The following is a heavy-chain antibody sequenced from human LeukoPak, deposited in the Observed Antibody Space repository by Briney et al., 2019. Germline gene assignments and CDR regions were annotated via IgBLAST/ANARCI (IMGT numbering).Heavy chain of an antibody. CDR1: GFTFSSHG. J-gene: IGHJ4*02. CDR3: ASDYSGNYCIDS. CDR2: ISYDGSDE. V-gene: IGHV3-30*03. D-gene: IGHD1-26*01. Sequence: PGGSLRLSCAASGFTFSSHGIHWVRQAPGEGLEWVAIISYDGSDENYADSVKGRFTISRDNSKNTLYLQMNSLRAEDTAVYYCASDYSGNYCIDSWGQGTLVTVSS.